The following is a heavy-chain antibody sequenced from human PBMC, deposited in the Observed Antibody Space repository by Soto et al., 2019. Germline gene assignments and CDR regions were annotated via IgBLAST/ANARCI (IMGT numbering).Heavy chain of an antibody. J-gene: IGHJ3*02. D-gene: IGHD2-15*01. CDR2: INAGNGNT. CDR1: GYTFTSYA. CDR3: ARDRRSCVFCSGGSCFSDAFDI. Sequence: GASVKVSCKAPGYTFTSYAMHWVRQAPGQRLEWMGWINAGNGNTKYSQKFQGRVTITRDTSASTAYMELSSLRSEDTAVYYFARDRRSCVFCSGGSCFSDAFDIWGQGTMVT. V-gene: IGHV1-3*01.